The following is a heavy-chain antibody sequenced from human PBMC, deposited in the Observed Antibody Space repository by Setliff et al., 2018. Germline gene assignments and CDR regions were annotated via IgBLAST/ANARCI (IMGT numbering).Heavy chain of an antibody. J-gene: IGHJ4*02. CDR1: GGSINSGSYF. CDR2: IHYSGTT. Sequence: PSETLSLTCTVSGGSINSGSYFWAWIRRPPGKGLEWIGSIHYSGTTYSNPSLKSRVTMSVDTSKNQFSLRLNSVTASDTAVYYCATTGTYRYFDYWGQGTLVTVSS. CDR3: ATTGTYRYFDY. V-gene: IGHV4-39*01. D-gene: IGHD1-1*01.